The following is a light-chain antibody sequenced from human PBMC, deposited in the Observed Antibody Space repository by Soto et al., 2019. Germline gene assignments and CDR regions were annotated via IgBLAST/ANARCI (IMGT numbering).Light chain of an antibody. CDR1: NSNIGSNA. V-gene: IGLV1-44*01. CDR3: AVLDGSLNGYV. J-gene: IGLJ1*01. Sequence: QSVLTQPPSASGTPGQSVTISCSGSNSNIGSNAVNLYQQFPGAAPTLLIYSTNERPSGVPDRFSGSKSGTSASLAISGLQSEDEADYHCAVLDGSLNGYVFARGTKVTVL. CDR2: STN.